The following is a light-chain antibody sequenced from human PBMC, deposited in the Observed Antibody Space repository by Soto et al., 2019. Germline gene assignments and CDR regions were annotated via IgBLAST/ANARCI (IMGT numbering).Light chain of an antibody. Sequence: DIQMTQSPSTLSGSVGDRVTITCRASQTISSWLAWYQQKPGKAPKLLIYKASTLKSGVTSRFSGSGSGTEFTLTISSLQPDDFATYYCQNYNSYSEAFGQVTKVEL. CDR2: KAS. CDR1: QTISSW. CDR3: QNYNSYSEA. V-gene: IGKV1-5*03. J-gene: IGKJ1*01.